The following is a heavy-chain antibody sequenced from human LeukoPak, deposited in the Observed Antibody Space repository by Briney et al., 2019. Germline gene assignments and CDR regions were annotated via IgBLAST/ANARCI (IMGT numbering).Heavy chain of an antibody. V-gene: IGHV3-21*01. CDR1: GFSFSSYT. Sequence: GGSLRLSCAASGFSFSSYTMNWVRQAPGKGLGWVSSISMSGTHIYYADSVKGRFTISRDNTKNSLYLQMNSLRAEDTAIYYCASGGSVFGVVILYYFDNWGQGTLVTVSS. CDR3: ASGGSVFGVVILYYFDN. D-gene: IGHD3-3*01. CDR2: ISMSGTHI. J-gene: IGHJ4*02.